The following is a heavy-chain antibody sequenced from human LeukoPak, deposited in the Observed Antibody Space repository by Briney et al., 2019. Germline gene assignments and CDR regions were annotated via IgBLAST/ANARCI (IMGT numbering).Heavy chain of an antibody. CDR2: IQTGNEDT. J-gene: IGHJ4*02. CDR3: ARQGLGHNYYFDY. D-gene: IGHD6-19*01. Sequence: ASVKVSCKVSGSTFISYAIHWLRQAPGQRLEWMGWIQTGNEDTEYSQKLQGRVTITRDTSASTAYMELSSLRSEDTAVYYCARQGLGHNYYFDYWGQGTLVTVSS. V-gene: IGHV1-3*04. CDR1: GSTFISYA.